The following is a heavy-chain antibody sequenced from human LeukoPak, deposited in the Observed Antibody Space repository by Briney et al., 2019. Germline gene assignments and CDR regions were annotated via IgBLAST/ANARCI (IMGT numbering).Heavy chain of an antibody. Sequence: SETLSLTCTVSGGSISSGSYYWRWLRQPAGKGREWVGRIYTSGSTNYNPSLKSRVTISVDTSKNQFSLKLSSVTAADTAVYYCARETPSRYCSGGSCYSWGQGTLVTVSS. D-gene: IGHD2-15*01. V-gene: IGHV4-61*02. CDR3: ARETPSRYCSGGSCYS. CDR2: IYTSGST. CDR1: GGSISSGSYY. J-gene: IGHJ4*02.